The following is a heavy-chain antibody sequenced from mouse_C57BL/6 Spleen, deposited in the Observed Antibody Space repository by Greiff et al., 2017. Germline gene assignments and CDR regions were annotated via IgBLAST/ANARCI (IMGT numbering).Heavy chain of an antibody. CDR1: GYTFTSYW. J-gene: IGHJ4*01. D-gene: IGHD1-1*01. CDR2: IDPSDSYT. CDR3: ARMGSSYAMDD. Sequence: QVQLQQPGAELVMPGASVKLSCKASGYTFTSYWMHWVKQRPGQGLEWIGEIDPSDSYTNYNQKFKGKSTLTVDKSSSTAYMQLSSLTSEDSAVXDCARMGSSYAMDDWGQGTSVTVSS. V-gene: IGHV1-69*01.